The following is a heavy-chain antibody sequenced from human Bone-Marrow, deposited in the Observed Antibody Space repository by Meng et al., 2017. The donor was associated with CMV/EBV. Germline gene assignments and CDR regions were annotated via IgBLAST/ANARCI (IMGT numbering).Heavy chain of an antibody. CDR1: GYTFTSYD. V-gene: IGHV1-8*01. CDR2: MNPNSGNT. Sequence: ASVKVSCKASGYTFTSYDINWVRQATGQGLEWMGWMNPNSGNTGYAQKFQGRVTITADKSTSTAYMDLSSLRSEDTAVYYCARASITIFGVVWDYWGQGTLVTGSS. D-gene: IGHD3-3*01. J-gene: IGHJ4*02. CDR3: ARASITIFGVVWDY.